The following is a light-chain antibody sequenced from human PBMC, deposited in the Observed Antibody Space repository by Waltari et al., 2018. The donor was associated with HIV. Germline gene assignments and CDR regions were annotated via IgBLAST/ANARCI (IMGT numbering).Light chain of an antibody. J-gene: IGLJ1*01. CDR3: CSYSDTTSYI. Sequence: QSAPTQPASVSVSPGQSITIPCTGTTSDVGTYKLVSWYQHHPGKAPRLIMYELNKRPSWGANRFSGAKSGDTASLTISGLQAEDESDYFCCSYSDTTSYIFGNGTEVTVL. CDR1: TSDVGTYKL. V-gene: IGLV2-23*02. CDR2: ELN.